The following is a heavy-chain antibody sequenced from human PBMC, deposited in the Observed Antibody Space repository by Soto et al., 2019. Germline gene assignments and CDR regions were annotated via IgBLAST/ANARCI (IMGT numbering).Heavy chain of an antibody. Sequence: GGSLRLSCSASGFTFSRSGLHWVRQAPGKGLEYVSGISSSGGSTYYTDSVKGRFTISRDNSKNTLYLQMSSLRAEDTAVYYCVRDTARGSYYYYGMDVWGQGTTVTVSS. V-gene: IGHV3-64D*08. J-gene: IGHJ6*02. CDR1: GFTFSRSG. CDR3: VRDTARGSYYYYGMDV. CDR2: ISSSGGST. D-gene: IGHD5-18*01.